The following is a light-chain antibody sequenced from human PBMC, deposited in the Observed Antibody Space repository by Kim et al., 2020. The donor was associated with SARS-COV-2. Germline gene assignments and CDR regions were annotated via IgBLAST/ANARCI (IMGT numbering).Light chain of an antibody. J-gene: IGKJ1*01. CDR1: QSVSSSY. CDR2: GAS. V-gene: IGKV3-20*01. Sequence: SPGERATLSCRASQSVSSSYLAWYQQKPGQALRLLIYGASSRATGIPDRFSGSGSGIDFTLIISRLEPEEFAVYYCQQYGSAPRTFGQGTKVDIK. CDR3: QQYGSAPRT.